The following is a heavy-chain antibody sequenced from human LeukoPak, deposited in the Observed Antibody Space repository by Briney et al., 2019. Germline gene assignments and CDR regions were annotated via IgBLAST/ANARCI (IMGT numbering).Heavy chain of an antibody. V-gene: IGHV3-53*01. CDR3: AKDVGDYYYYGMDV. J-gene: IGHJ6*02. CDR1: GLTVSSNY. D-gene: IGHD4-17*01. CDR2: IYSGGST. Sequence: GGSLRLSCAASGLTVSSNYMSWVRQAPGKGLGWVSVIYSGGSTYYADSVKGRFTISRDNSKNTLYLQMNSLRAEDTAVYYCAKDVGDYYYYGMDVWGQGTTVTVSS.